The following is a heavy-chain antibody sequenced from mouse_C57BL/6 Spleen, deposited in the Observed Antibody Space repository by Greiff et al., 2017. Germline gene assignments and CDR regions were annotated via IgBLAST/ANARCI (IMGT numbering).Heavy chain of an antibody. J-gene: IGHJ4*01. D-gene: IGHD1-1*01. CDR1: GFTFSSYG. V-gene: IGHV5-6*01. Sequence: EVQGVESGGDLVKPGGSLKLSCAASGFTFSSYGMSWVRQTPDKRLEWVATISSGGSYTYYPDSVQGRFTISRDNAKNTLYLQMSSLKSEDTAMYYCARQVPYYYGCSYEYYAMDYWGQGTSVTVSS. CDR3: ARQVPYYYGCSYEYYAMDY. CDR2: ISSGGSYT.